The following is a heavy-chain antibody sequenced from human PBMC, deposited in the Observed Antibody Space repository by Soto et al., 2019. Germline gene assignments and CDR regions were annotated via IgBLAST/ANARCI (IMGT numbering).Heavy chain of an antibody. D-gene: IGHD3-22*01. CDR3: AKSPYYYDSSGYYPFDY. J-gene: IGHJ4*02. CDR1: GFTFSSYA. V-gene: IGHV3-23*01. Sequence: GGSLRLSCAASGFTFSSYAMSWVRQAPGKGLEWVSAISGSGGSTYYADSVKGRFTISRDNSKNTLYLQMNSLRAEDTAVYYCAKSPYYYDSSGYYPFDYWGQGTLVTVSS. CDR2: ISGSGGST.